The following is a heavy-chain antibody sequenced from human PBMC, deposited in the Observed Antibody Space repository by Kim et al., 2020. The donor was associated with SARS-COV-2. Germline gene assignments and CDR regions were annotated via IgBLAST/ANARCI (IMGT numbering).Heavy chain of an antibody. V-gene: IGHV4-39*01. CDR2: FFHSGTT. CDR1: GGSITDDGAY. CDR3: ARHKRVLRRLRWLLHGLDT. D-gene: IGHD3-3*01. Sequence: SETLSLTCNVSGGSITDDGAYWGWIRQPPGKGLEWIGSFFHSGTTQYSPSLKNRVSIFVDSSKSHFSLELTSVTAADSAVYYCARHKRVLRRLRWLLHGLDTWGLGTPVTVS. J-gene: IGHJ4*02.